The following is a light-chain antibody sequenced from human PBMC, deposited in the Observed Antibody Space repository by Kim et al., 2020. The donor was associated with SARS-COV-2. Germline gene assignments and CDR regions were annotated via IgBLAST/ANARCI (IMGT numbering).Light chain of an antibody. Sequence: SASPGQTASITGPGDKMGDIYACQYQQRPGQSPVLVIYQDSQRPSAIPERFSGSNSGDTATLTSGGTQDVDEADYYWQAWDSSNVVFGGGTQLTVL. CDR3: QAWDSSNVV. CDR1: KMGDIY. J-gene: IGLJ2*01. CDR2: QDS. V-gene: IGLV3-1*01.